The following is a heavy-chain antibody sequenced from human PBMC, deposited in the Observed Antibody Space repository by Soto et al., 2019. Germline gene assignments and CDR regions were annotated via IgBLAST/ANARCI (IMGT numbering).Heavy chain of an antibody. CDR3: ARELEGGYCSGGSCPSYYYYYGMDV. V-gene: IGHV3-30-3*01. Sequence: PGGSMGLSCEASGFTFSSYAMHWVRQAPGKGLEWVAVISYDGSNKYYADSVKGRFTISRDNSKNTLYLQMNSLRAEDTAVYYCARELEGGYCSGGSCPSYYYYYGMDVWGQGTTVTVSS. J-gene: IGHJ6*02. D-gene: IGHD2-15*01. CDR1: GFTFSSYA. CDR2: ISYDGSNK.